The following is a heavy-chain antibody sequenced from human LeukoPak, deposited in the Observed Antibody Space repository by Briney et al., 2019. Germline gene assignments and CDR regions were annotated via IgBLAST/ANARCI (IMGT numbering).Heavy chain of an antibody. Sequence: GGSLRLSCAASGFTFSSYTMNWVRQAPGKGLEWVSSISGSSRHKYYADSVKGRFTISRDNAKNSLYLQMNSLRAEDTAVYYCARARRYCSGGSCYGRFFDYWGQGTLVTVSS. CDR2: ISGSSRHK. CDR3: ARARRYCSGGSCYGRFFDY. D-gene: IGHD2-15*01. J-gene: IGHJ4*02. CDR1: GFTFSSYT. V-gene: IGHV3-21*01.